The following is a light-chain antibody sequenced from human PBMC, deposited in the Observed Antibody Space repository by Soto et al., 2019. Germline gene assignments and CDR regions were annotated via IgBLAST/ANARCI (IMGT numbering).Light chain of an antibody. V-gene: IGKV1-6*01. CDR2: AAS. CDR1: RDVGSD. Sequence: QMTQSPSSLSASVGEKIIITCRASRDVGSDVSWYQQKPGQAPKLLIYAASNLYTGVPSRFRGSRSGTEFTLTISSLQPEDFASYYCLQDYGDSWTFGQGTRLEIK. J-gene: IGKJ5*01. CDR3: LQDYGDSWT.